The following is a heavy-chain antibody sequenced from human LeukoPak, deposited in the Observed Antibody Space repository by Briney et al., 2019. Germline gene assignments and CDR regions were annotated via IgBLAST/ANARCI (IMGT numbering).Heavy chain of an antibody. CDR1: GYLFTSYW. J-gene: IGHJ5*02. Sequence: GGSLQISVKGSGYLFTSYWIGGVRPMPGKGREWGGIIYPGDSDTRYSPSFQGQVTISADKSISTAYLQWSSLKASDTAMYYCARRSCSGGSCYRWFDHWGQGTLVTVSS. V-gene: IGHV5-51*01. CDR3: ARRSCSGGSCYRWFDH. CDR2: IYPGDSDT. D-gene: IGHD2-15*01.